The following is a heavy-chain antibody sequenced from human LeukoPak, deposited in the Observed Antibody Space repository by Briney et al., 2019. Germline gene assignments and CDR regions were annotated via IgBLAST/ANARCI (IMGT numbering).Heavy chain of an antibody. J-gene: IGHJ4*02. CDR3: ATGRYYYDSSGHNEYDY. V-gene: IGHV1-24*01. CDR2: FDPEDGET. D-gene: IGHD3-22*01. CDR1: GYTLTELS. Sequence: ASVKVSCKVSGYTLTELSMHWVRQAPGKGLEWMGGFDPEDGETIYAQKFQGRVTMTEDTSTDTAYMELSSLRSEHTAVYYCATGRYYYDSSGHNEYDYWGQGTLVTVSS.